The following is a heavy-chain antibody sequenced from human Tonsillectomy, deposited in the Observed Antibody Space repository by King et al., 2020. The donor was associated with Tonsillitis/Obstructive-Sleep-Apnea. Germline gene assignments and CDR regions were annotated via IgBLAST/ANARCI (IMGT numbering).Heavy chain of an antibody. V-gene: IGHV3-23*04. J-gene: IGHJ4*02. CDR3: AKEEEDGVADY. CDR2: ISGSGGTT. D-gene: IGHD5-12*01. CDR1: GLTFSNYA. Sequence: VQLVESGGGLVQPGGSLRLSCAAPGLTFSNYAMSWVRQAPGKGLEWVSTISGSGGTTYYADSVKGRFTISRDNSKNTLYLQMNSLRADDTAVYYCAKEEEDGVADYWGQGTLVTVSS.